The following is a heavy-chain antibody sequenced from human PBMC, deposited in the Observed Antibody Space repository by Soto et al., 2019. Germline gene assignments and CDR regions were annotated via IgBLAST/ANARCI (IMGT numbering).Heavy chain of an antibody. CDR2: IYYSGGT. D-gene: IGHD2-15*01. CDR1: GGSISSGDYY. J-gene: IGHJ6*02. Sequence: SETLSLTCTVSGGSISSGDYYWSWIRQPPGKGLEWIGYIYYSGGTYYNPSLKSRVTISVDTSKNQFSLKLSSVTAADTAVYYCARDRGVGYCSGGSCADYYYYGMDVWGQGTTVTVSS. CDR3: ARDRGVGYCSGGSCADYYYYGMDV. V-gene: IGHV4-30-4*01.